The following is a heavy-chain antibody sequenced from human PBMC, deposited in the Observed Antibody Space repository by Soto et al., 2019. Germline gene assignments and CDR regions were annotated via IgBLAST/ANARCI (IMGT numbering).Heavy chain of an antibody. CDR3: AKDRNSSSWSPRGENWFDP. D-gene: IGHD6-13*01. J-gene: IGHJ5*02. CDR1: GYSFTSYG. CDR2: ISVYNGNT. Sequence: ASVKVSCKASGYSFTSYGINWVRQAPGQGLEWMGWISVYNGNTHYAQKLQGRVTMTTDTSTSTAYMELNSLRAEDTAVYYCAKDRNSSSWSPRGENWFDPWGQGTLVTVSS. V-gene: IGHV1-18*01.